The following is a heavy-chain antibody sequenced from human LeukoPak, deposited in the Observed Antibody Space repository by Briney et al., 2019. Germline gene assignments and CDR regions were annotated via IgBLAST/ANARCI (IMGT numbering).Heavy chain of an antibody. CDR2: LNPNNGAT. D-gene: IGHD3-10*01. CDR3: ARATSGSYFLYY. Sequence: GASVKVSCKASGYTFNAHYIHWVRQGPGQGLEWMGWLNPNNGATHYAQKFQGRVTMTRDTSISTAYMEVSRLRSDDTAVYYCARATSGSYFLYYWGQGTLVTVSS. CDR1: GYTFNAHY. V-gene: IGHV1-2*02. J-gene: IGHJ4*02.